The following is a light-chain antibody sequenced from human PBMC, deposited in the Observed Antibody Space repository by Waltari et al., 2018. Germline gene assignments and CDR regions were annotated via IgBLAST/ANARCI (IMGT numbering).Light chain of an antibody. J-gene: IGLJ3*02. CDR3: ASYRGSALEL. Sequence: QSALTQPASLAGSPGQSITLPRTGTNSAIGASNYVSWYQPPPGKAPILIIFDVTFRSAGVSHRFSCSKAGNTASLTISALQAEDEADDFCASYRGSALELFGGGTRLTVL. CDR1: NSAIGASNY. V-gene: IGLV2-14*03. CDR2: DVT.